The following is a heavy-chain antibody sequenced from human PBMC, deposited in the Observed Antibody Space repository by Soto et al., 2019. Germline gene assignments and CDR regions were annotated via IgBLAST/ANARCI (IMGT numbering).Heavy chain of an antibody. CDR3: ARLSTGYSSGWYRWFDP. D-gene: IGHD6-19*01. J-gene: IGHJ5*02. CDR1: GGSISSSSYY. V-gene: IGHV4-39*01. CDR2: IYYSGST. Sequence: QLQLQESGPGLVKPSETLSLTCTVSGGSISSSSYYWGWIRQPPGKGLEWIGSIYYSGSTYYNPSLKSRVTRSVDTPKNQFSLKLSSGTAADTAVYYCARLSTGYSSGWYRWFDPWGQGNLVTVSS.